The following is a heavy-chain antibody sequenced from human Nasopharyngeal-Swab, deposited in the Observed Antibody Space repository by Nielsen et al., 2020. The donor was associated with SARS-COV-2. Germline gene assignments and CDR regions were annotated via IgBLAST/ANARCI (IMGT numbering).Heavy chain of an antibody. CDR3: AKGGYTSFFDY. CDR2: ISVGGTTT. CDR1: GFTFSTYS. V-gene: IGHV3-48*01. J-gene: IGHJ4*02. Sequence: GESLKISCAASGFTFSTYSLDWVRQAPGKGLEWISYISVGGTTTHYADSVKGRFTISRDNAKNSLYLQMNSLRADDTAVYYCAKGGYTSFFDYWGQGTLVTVSS. D-gene: IGHD5-18*01.